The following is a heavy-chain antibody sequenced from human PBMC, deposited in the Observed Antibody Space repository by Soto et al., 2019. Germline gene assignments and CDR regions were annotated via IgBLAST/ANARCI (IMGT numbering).Heavy chain of an antibody. CDR1: GGTLSSYT. D-gene: IGHD2-15*01. J-gene: IGHJ4*02. CDR2: VIPNLGVT. Sequence: ASVKVSCKASGGTLSSYTFSWVRQAPGQGLEWMGRVIPNLGVTNYAKKFQGRFTIVVDTSTSTAYMELNSLRYEDTAVYYCASDKGHCSDPSCLDFDYWGQGTLVTVSS. V-gene: IGHV1-69*02. CDR3: ASDKGHCSDPSCLDFDY.